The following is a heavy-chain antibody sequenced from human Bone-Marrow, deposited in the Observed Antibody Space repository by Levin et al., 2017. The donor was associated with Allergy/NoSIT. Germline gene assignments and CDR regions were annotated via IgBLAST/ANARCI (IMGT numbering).Heavy chain of an antibody. D-gene: IGHD3/OR15-3a*01. J-gene: IGHJ4*02. CDR1: GFTFNHAW. Sequence: GESLKISCAASGFTFNHAWMSWVRQPPGKGLEWVGRIKSQRDGGTTDYPAPVKGRFAISRDDSKNTVYLQINSLQTEDTAVYYCTTSRDDSWTGYYPYWGQGTLVTGSS. V-gene: IGHV3-15*01. CDR2: IKSQRDGGTT. CDR3: TTSRDDSWTGYYPY.